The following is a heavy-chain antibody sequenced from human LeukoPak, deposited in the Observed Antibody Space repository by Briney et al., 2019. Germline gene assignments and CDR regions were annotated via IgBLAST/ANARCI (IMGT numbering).Heavy chain of an antibody. J-gene: IGHJ4*02. D-gene: IGHD1-20*01. Sequence: SETLSLTCAVSGGSISSGGYSWSWIRQPPGKGLEWIGYIYYSGSTNYNPSLKSRVTISVDTSKNQFSLKLSSVTAADTAVYYCLNWNGGYWGQGTLVTVSS. CDR1: GGSISSGGYS. CDR3: LNWNGGY. CDR2: IYYSGST. V-gene: IGHV4-61*08.